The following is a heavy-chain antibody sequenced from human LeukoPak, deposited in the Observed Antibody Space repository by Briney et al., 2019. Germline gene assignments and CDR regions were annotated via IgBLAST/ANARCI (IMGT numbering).Heavy chain of an antibody. J-gene: IGHJ6*03. V-gene: IGHV4-34*01. D-gene: IGHD2-15*01. Sequence: PSETLSLTCAVYGGSFSGYYWSWVRQPPGKGLEWIGEINHSGSTNYNPSLKSRVTISVETSKNQFSLKLSSVTAADTAVYYCARVPYCSGGSCYPTYYYYYMDVWGKGTTVTVSS. CDR1: GGSFSGYY. CDR2: INHSGST. CDR3: ARVPYCSGGSCYPTYYYYYMDV.